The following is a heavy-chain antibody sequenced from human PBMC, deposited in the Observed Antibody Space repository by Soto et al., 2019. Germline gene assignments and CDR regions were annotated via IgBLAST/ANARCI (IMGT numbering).Heavy chain of an antibody. CDR1: GYTFTGYY. CDR3: ARGELGYCSSTSCSSFDY. D-gene: IGHD2-2*01. J-gene: IGHJ4*02. CDR2: INPNSGGT. V-gene: IGHV1-2*04. Sequence: TSVKVSCKASGYTFTGYYMHWVRKAPGQGLEWMGWINPNSGGTNYAQKFQGWVTMTRDTSISTAYMELSRLRSDDTAVYYCARGELGYCSSTSCSSFDYWGQGTLVTVSS.